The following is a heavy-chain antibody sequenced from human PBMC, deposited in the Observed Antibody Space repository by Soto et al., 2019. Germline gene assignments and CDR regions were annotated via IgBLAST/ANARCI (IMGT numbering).Heavy chain of an antibody. CDR3: AKGVSLSSIALLYDF. D-gene: IGHD3-3*02. CDR1: GFIFNNYG. V-gene: IGHV3-30*18. Sequence: QVQLVESGGGVVQPGRSLKLSCAASGFIFNNYGMHWVRQAPGKGLEWVAVISSDGSDKYHSDSTRGRFTISRDNSNNTLYLQKNSLSAEDTAMYYCAKGVSLSSIALLYDFWGQGTLVTVSS. J-gene: IGHJ4*02. CDR2: ISSDGSDK.